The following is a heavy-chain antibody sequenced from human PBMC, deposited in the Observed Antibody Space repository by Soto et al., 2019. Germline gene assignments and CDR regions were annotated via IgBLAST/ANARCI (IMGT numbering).Heavy chain of an antibody. CDR1: GFTFSSYA. Sequence: GGSLRLSCAASGFTFSSYAMSWVRQAPGKGLEWVSAISGSGGSTYYADSVKGRFTISRDNSKNTLYLQMNSLRAEDTAVYYCAKLHDYIWGSYRSRYDYWGQGTLVTVSS. V-gene: IGHV3-23*01. J-gene: IGHJ4*02. CDR3: AKLHDYIWGSYRSRYDY. D-gene: IGHD3-16*02. CDR2: ISGSGGST.